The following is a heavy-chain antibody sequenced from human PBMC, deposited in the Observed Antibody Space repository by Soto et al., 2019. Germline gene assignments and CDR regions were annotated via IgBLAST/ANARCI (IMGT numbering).Heavy chain of an antibody. V-gene: IGHV3-15*07. D-gene: IGHD5-18*01. Sequence: GGSLRLSCAASGFTFSNAWMNWVRQAPGKGLEWVGRIKSKTDGGTTDYAAPVKGRFTISRDDSKNTLYLQMNSLKTEDTAVYYCTTGGYSYGPCYFDYWGQGTLVTVSS. CDR2: IKSKTDGGTT. J-gene: IGHJ4*02. CDR3: TTGGYSYGPCYFDY. CDR1: GFTFSNAW.